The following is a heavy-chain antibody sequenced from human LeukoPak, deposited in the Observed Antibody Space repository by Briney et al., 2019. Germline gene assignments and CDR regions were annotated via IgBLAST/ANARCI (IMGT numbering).Heavy chain of an antibody. Sequence: GGSLRLSCAASGFAFSIYDWHWVRQATGKGLEWVSSIGKTGDTYYSASVKGRFIISRENAENSLYLQMNSLRAGDTAVYYCARGAPIGLDYWGQGTLVTVSS. V-gene: IGHV3-13*01. J-gene: IGHJ4*02. CDR2: IGKTGDT. CDR3: ARGAPIGLDY. D-gene: IGHD2-15*01. CDR1: GFAFSIYD.